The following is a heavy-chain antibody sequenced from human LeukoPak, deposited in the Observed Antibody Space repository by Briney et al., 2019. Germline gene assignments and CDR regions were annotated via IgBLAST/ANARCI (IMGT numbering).Heavy chain of an antibody. CDR1: GFTFSNSA. V-gene: IGHV3-23*01. CDR2: ISNSGDAT. J-gene: IGHJ3*02. CDR3: AKLRGKDGVRDSYDI. Sequence: PGGSLRLSCAASGFTFSNSAMTWVRQVPGKGLEWVSGISNSGDATYYADFVKGRFTIARDNSKNMLYLQMNSLRAEDTALYYCAKLRGKDGVRDSYDIWGQGTMVTVSS.